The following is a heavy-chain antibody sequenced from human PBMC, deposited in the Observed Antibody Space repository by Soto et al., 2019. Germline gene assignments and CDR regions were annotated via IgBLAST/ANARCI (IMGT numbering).Heavy chain of an antibody. J-gene: IGHJ4*02. CDR2: IYYSGST. CDR3: ARDQRSSWYTGGFDY. D-gene: IGHD6-13*01. Sequence: PLETLCVTWSVVGGSISSYYWSWIRQPTGKGLEWIGYIYYSGSTNYNPSLKSRVTISVDTSKNQFSLKLSSVTAADTAVYYCARDQRSSWYTGGFDYWGQGTLVTVSS. CDR1: GGSISSYY. V-gene: IGHV4-59*01.